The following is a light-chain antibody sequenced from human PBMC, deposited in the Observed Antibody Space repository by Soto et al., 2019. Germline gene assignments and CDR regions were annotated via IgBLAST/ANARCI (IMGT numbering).Light chain of an antibody. CDR1: QSVSSGY. Sequence: EIVLTQSPGTLSLSPGERATLSCRASQSVSSGYLAWYQQKPGQAPRLLIHDAANRAIGIPDRFSGSGSGTDFTLIISRLEPEYFAVYYCQQYGRSPYTFGQGTKLEIK. CDR3: QQYGRSPYT. J-gene: IGKJ2*01. V-gene: IGKV3-20*01. CDR2: DAA.